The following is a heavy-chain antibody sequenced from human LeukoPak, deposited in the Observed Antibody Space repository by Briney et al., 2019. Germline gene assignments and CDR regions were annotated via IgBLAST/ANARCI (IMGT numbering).Heavy chain of an antibody. Sequence: PGGSLRLSCAASGLTFSSHSMSWVRQAPGKGLEWVSVISTGGDITYYADSVKGRFTISRDNSKNTLSLQMNILRVEDTAIYFCATGGLSARKFVYWGQGTPVTVSS. CDR1: GLTFSSHS. J-gene: IGHJ4*02. CDR3: ATGGLSARKFVY. CDR2: ISTGGDIT. D-gene: IGHD6-6*01. V-gene: IGHV3-23*01.